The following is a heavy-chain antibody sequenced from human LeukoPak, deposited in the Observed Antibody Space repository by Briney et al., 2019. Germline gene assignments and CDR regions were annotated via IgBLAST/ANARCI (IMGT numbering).Heavy chain of an antibody. V-gene: IGHV3-48*01. CDR2: ISSSSSTI. D-gene: IGHD1-26*01. J-gene: IGHJ4*02. CDR3: ARVLGGSYFFAYDY. Sequence: PGGSLRLSCAASGFTFSSYSMNWVRQAPGKGLEWVSYISSSSSTIYYADSVKGRFTISRDNAKNSLYLQMNSLRAEDTAVYYCARVLGGSYFFAYDYWGQGTLVTVSS. CDR1: GFTFSSYS.